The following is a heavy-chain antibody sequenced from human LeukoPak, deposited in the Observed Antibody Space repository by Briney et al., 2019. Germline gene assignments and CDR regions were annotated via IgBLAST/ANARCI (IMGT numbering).Heavy chain of an antibody. CDR1: GFTFGSYS. V-gene: IGHV3-48*01. D-gene: IGHD6-19*01. Sequence: GGSLRLSCAASGFTFGSYSMNWVRQAPGKGLEWVSYISSSSSTIYYADSVKGRFTISRDNAKNSLYLQMNSLRAEDTAVYYCAREGKQWLVPFAFDIWGQGTMVTVSS. J-gene: IGHJ3*02. CDR2: ISSSSSTI. CDR3: AREGKQWLVPFAFDI.